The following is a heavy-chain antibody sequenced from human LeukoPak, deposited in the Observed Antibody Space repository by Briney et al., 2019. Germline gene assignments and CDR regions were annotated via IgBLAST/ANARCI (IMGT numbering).Heavy chain of an antibody. CDR2: ISGSGGST. CDR1: GFTFDDHA. V-gene: IGHV3-23*01. D-gene: IGHD5-18*01. J-gene: IGHJ4*02. Sequence: GRSLRLSCAASGFTFDDHAMHWVRQAPGKGLEWVSAISGSGGSTYYADSVKGRFTISRDNSKNTLYLQMNSLRAEDTAVYYCAKDLLGVGYSYGPLSDYWGQGTLVTVSS. CDR3: AKDLLGVGYSYGPLSDY.